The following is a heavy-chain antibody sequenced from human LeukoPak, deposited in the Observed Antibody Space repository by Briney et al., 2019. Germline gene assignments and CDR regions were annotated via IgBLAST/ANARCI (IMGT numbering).Heavy chain of an antibody. D-gene: IGHD5-12*01. CDR3: AKDSYSAYDSDAFDI. CDR2: ISSSGGST. J-gene: IGHJ3*02. CDR1: GFTFSSYA. V-gene: IGHV3-23*01. Sequence: GGSLRLSCAASGFTFSSYAMSWVRQAPGKGLEWVAGISSSGGSTYYADSVKSRFTISRDNSKNTLYLQMNSLRAEDTAVYYCAKDSYSAYDSDAFDIWGQGTMVTVSS.